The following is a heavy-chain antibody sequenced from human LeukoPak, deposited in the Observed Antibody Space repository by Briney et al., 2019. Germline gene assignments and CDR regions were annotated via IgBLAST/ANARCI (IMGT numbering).Heavy chain of an antibody. D-gene: IGHD5-24*01. J-gene: IGHJ4*02. V-gene: IGHV6-1*01. CDR1: GDSVSTKNAG. CDR2: TYYNSNWYN. Sequence: SQTLSLTCAISGDSVSTKNAGWNWIRQSPSRGLEWLGRTYYNSNWYNNYAVSVKSRITINPDTSKNRFSLQLNFVTPEDTAVYYCSRGWLQQGFDSWGQGTLVTVSS. CDR3: SRGWLQQGFDS.